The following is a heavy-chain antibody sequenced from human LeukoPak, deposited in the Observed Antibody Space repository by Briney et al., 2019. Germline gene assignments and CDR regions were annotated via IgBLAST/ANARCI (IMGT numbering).Heavy chain of an antibody. V-gene: IGHV1-46*01. D-gene: IGHD4-23*01. CDR2: INPSDGAT. CDR3: VREYHGGSYDY. CDR1: GYTFTSYY. Sequence: ASVKVSCKASGYTFTSYYMHWVRQAPGLGLEWMGIINPSDGATDYAQKYHGRVIMTRDTSTSTVYMELSSLRSEDTAVYFCVREYHGGSYDYWGQGTLVTVSS. J-gene: IGHJ4*02.